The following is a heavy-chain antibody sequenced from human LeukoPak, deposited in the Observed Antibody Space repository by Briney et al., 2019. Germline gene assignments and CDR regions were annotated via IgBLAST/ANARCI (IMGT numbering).Heavy chain of an antibody. Sequence: PGGSLRLSCAASGFTFNDYWMNWVRQVPGKGLEWVASIKQDGRQKYYVDSVKGRFTISRDNAENSLYLQMSSLGVEDTALYYCGYGRTWYFDYGGQGTLVTVSS. D-gene: IGHD3-16*01. CDR2: IKQDGRQK. CDR3: GYGRTWYFDY. V-gene: IGHV3-7*01. J-gene: IGHJ4*02. CDR1: GFTFNDYW.